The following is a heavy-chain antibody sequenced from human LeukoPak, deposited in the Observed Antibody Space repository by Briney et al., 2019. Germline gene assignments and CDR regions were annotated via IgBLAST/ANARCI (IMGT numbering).Heavy chain of an antibody. CDR3: ALHPAQGSGSLDF. CDR1: GYSFTNYW. J-gene: IGHJ4*02. D-gene: IGHD3-10*01. Sequence: GESLKISCKGSGYSFTNYWIGWVRQMPGKGLEWMGIIYPGDSTTTYSPSFQGQITISADKSISTAYPQWTSLKASDTAIYYCALHPAQGSGSLDFWGQGTLVTVSS. V-gene: IGHV5-51*01. CDR2: IYPGDSTT.